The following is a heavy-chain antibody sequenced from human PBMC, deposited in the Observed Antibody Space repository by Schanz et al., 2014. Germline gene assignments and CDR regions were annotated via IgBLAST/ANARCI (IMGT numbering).Heavy chain of an antibody. D-gene: IGHD2-2*01. CDR2: ISSASSTI. J-gene: IGHJ5*02. V-gene: IGHV3-48*01. CDR1: GFTFSSYW. Sequence: EEQLVESGGGLVQPGGSLRLSCAASGFTFSSYWMHWVRQVPGKGLEWVSYISSASSTINYADSVKGRFTISRDNAKNSLFLQMNSLRAEDTAVYYCARAGYDADNWFDPWGQGTLVTVSS. CDR3: ARAGYDADNWFDP.